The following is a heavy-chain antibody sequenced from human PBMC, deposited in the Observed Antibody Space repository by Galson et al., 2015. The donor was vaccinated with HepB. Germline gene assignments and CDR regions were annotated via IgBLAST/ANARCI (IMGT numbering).Heavy chain of an antibody. CDR3: AKAPVLLWFGEWFDP. CDR2: ISGSGGST. V-gene: IGHV3-23*01. Sequence: SLRLSCAASGFTFSSYAMSWVRQAPGKGLEWVSAISGSGGSTYYADSVKGRFTISRDNSKNTLYLQMNSLRAEDTAVYYCAKAPVLLWFGEWFDPWGQGTLVTVSS. D-gene: IGHD3-10*01. CDR1: GFTFSSYA. J-gene: IGHJ5*02.